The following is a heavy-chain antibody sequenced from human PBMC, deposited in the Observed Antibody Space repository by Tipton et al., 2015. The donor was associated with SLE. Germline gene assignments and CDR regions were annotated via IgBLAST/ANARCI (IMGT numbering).Heavy chain of an antibody. D-gene: IGHD6-13*01. CDR3: ARVGYSSPN. CDR2: INHSGST. Sequence: AGLVKPSETLSLTCAVYGGSFSGYYWSWIRQPPGKGLEWIGEINHSGSTNYNPSLKSRVTISVDTSKNQFSLKLSSVTAADTAVYYCARVGYSSPNWGQGTLVTVSS. V-gene: IGHV4-34*01. J-gene: IGHJ4*02. CDR1: GGSFSGYY.